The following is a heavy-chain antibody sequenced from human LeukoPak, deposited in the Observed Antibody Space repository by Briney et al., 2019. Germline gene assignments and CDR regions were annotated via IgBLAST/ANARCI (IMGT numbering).Heavy chain of an antibody. CDR3: ARSDGYGLVDI. Sequence: SETLSLTCNVSGGSIISGSNYLGWIRQPPGKTLGWIGSIYSSGATYYNPSLKSRVIILLDTSKNYVSLTLSSVTAADTAVYYCARSDGYGLVDIWGQGTMVTVSS. CDR1: GGSIISGSNY. D-gene: IGHD3-10*01. CDR2: IYSSGAT. J-gene: IGHJ3*01. V-gene: IGHV4-39*02.